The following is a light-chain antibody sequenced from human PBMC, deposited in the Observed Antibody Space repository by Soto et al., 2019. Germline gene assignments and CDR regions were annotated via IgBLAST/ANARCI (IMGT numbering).Light chain of an antibody. Sequence: EIVMTQSPVTLSVSPGERATLSCRASQNISRSLAWYQQKPGQAPRLLISDASNRAADIPDRFSGSGSGTDFTLTINRLEPEDFAVYYCQQYAGSPRTFGQGSKVDIK. V-gene: IGKV3-20*01. CDR1: QNISRS. J-gene: IGKJ1*01. CDR3: QQYAGSPRT. CDR2: DAS.